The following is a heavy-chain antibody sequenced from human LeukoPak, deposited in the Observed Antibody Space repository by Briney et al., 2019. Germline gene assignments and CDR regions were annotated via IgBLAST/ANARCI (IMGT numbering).Heavy chain of an antibody. CDR2: IYYSGST. Sequence: SETLSLTCTVSGGSISSGGYYWSWIRQHPGKGLEWIGYIYYSGSTYYNPSLKSRVTISVDTSKNQFSLKLSSVTAADTAVYYCAREDYEYVWGSSRFDPWGQGTLVTVSS. V-gene: IGHV4-31*03. CDR1: GGSISSGGYY. D-gene: IGHD3-16*01. CDR3: AREDYEYVWGSSRFDP. J-gene: IGHJ5*02.